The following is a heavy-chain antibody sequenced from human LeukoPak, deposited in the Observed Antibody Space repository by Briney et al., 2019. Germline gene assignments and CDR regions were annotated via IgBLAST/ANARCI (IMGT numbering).Heavy chain of an antibody. Sequence: GGTLRLSCAASGFTFSNYAMSWVRQAPGKGLEWVSVISGSGGSTYYVDSVQGRFTISRDNSKNTLFLQMDSLRAEDTAVYYCAKGGFGRPFDYWGQGTLVTVSS. CDR2: ISGSGGST. CDR3: AKGGFGRPFDY. V-gene: IGHV3-23*01. D-gene: IGHD3-10*01. J-gene: IGHJ4*02. CDR1: GFTFSNYA.